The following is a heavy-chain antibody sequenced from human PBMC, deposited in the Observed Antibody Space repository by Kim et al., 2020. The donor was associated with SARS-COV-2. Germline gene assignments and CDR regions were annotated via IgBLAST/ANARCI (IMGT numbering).Heavy chain of an antibody. CDR3: ARVACIKLGIQLCFPNYGMDV. CDR1: GFTFSSYS. D-gene: IGHD5-18*01. CDR2: ISSSSSYI. Sequence: GGSLRLSCAASGFTFSSYSMNWVRQAPGKGLEWVSSISSSSSYIYYADSVKGRFTISRDNAKNSLYLQMNSLRAEDTAVYYCARVACIKLGIQLCFPNYGMDVWGQGTTVTVSS. V-gene: IGHV3-21*01. J-gene: IGHJ6*02.